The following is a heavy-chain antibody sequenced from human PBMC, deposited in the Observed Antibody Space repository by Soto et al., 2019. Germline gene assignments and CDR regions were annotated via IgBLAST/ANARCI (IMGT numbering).Heavy chain of an antibody. CDR1: GFTFSSDG. V-gene: IGHV3-33*01. CDR3: ARDGLGYCSGGSCLLGAFDI. Sequence: GGSLSLSCAASGFTFSSDGMHWVRQAPGKGLEWVAVIWYDGSNKYYADSVKGRFTISRDNSKNTLYLQMNSLRAEDTAVYYCARDGLGYCSGGSCLLGAFDIWGQGTMVTVSS. D-gene: IGHD2-15*01. J-gene: IGHJ3*02. CDR2: IWYDGSNK.